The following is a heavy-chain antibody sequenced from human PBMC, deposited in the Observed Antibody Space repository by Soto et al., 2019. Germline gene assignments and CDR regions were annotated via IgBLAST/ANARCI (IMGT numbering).Heavy chain of an antibody. D-gene: IGHD6-13*01. CDR3: ARDIMAAAPDY. CDR1: GYTFTSYA. J-gene: IGHJ4*02. Sequence: QVQLVQSGAEVKKPGASVKGSCTASGYTFTSYAMHWVRQAPGQRLEWMGWINAGNGNTKYSQKFQGRVTITRDTSASTAYMELSSLRSEDTAVDYCARDIMAAAPDYWGQGTLVTVSS. V-gene: IGHV1-3*01. CDR2: INAGNGNT.